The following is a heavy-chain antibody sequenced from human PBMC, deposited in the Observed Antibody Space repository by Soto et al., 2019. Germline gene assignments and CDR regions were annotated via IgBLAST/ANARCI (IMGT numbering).Heavy chain of an antibody. CDR1: GFTFSGSA. CDR3: TRRPPSGELIGSDY. J-gene: IGHJ4*02. Sequence: GGSLRLSCAASGFTFSGSAMHWVRQASGKGLEWVGRIRSKANSYATAYAASVKGRFTISRDDSKNTAYLQMNSLKTEDTAVYYCTRRPPSGELIGSDYWGQGTLVTVSS. D-gene: IGHD1-26*01. V-gene: IGHV3-73*01. CDR2: IRSKANSYAT.